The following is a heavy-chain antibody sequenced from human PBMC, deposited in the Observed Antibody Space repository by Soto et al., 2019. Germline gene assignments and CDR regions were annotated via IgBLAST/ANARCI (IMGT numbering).Heavy chain of an antibody. V-gene: IGHV1-46*01. Sequence: ASVKVSCKASGYTFTSYYMHWVRQAPGQGLEWMGIINPSGGSTSYAQKFQGRVTMTRDTSTSTVYMELSSLRSEDTAVYYCARAVGLRFLEWLLPYYCYGMEVWCQGTTVTVSS. D-gene: IGHD3-3*01. CDR1: GYTFTSYY. J-gene: IGHJ6*02. CDR2: INPSGGST. CDR3: ARAVGLRFLEWLLPYYCYGMEV.